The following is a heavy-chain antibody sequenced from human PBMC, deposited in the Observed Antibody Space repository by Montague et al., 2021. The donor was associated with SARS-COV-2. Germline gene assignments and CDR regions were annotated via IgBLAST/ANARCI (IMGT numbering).Heavy chain of an antibody. CDR3: ARGASTISMRLVVMAGASWHLDF. V-gene: IGHV4-34*01. Sequence: SETLSLTCAVSGGSFSGYYWSWIRQPPGKGLEWIGEINHNSSTNYNPSLRSRVTISVDTSKNQFSLKLSAVTAADTAVYYCARGASTISMRLVVMAGASWHLDFWGQGTLVTVSS. CDR2: INHNSST. J-gene: IGHJ1*01. CDR1: GGSFSGYY. D-gene: IGHD3-22*01.